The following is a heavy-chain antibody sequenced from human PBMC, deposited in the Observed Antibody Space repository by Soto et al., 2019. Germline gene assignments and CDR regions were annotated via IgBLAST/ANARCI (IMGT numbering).Heavy chain of an antibody. CDR2: INPSGGST. CDR1: GYSLTSYY. V-gene: IGHV1-46*01. Sequence: QVQLVQSGAEVKKPGASVKVSCKASGYSLTSYYMHWVRQAPGQGLEWMGIINPSGGSTSYAQKFQGRVTMTRDTSPSTVYMELSSLRSEDTDVYYCASEYSSSSRYGMDVWGQGTTVTVSS. CDR3: ASEYSSSSRYGMDV. D-gene: IGHD6-6*01. J-gene: IGHJ6*02.